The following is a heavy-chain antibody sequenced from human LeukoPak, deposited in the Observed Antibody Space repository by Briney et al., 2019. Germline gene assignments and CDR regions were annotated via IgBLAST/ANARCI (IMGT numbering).Heavy chain of an antibody. Sequence: GGSLRLSCAASGFTVSSNYMSWVRQAPGKGLDWVSVIYSGGSTYYADSVKGRFTISRDNSKNTLYLQMNSLRAEDTAVYYCARDPVAGEPGKGKPKDYWGQGTLVTVSS. D-gene: IGHD1-14*01. CDR3: ARDPVAGEPGKGKPKDY. V-gene: IGHV3-66*02. CDR2: IYSGGST. CDR1: GFTVSSNY. J-gene: IGHJ4*02.